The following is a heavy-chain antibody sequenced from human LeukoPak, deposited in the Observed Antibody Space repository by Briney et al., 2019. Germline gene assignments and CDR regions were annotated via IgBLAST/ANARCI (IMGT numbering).Heavy chain of an antibody. CDR3: ARDWDY. Sequence: PSEXLSLTCTVSGGSISSDYWSWIRQPAGKGVEWIGHMNTTGYTKYNPSLTSRGTISVDTSNNQFSLKLSSVTAADTAVYYCARDWDYWGQGTLVTVS. V-gene: IGHV4-4*07. CDR1: GGSISSDY. J-gene: IGHJ4*02. CDR2: MNTTGYT.